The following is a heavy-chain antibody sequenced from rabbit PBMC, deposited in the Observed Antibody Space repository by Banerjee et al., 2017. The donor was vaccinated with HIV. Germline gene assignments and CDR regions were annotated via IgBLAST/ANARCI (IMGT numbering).Heavy chain of an antibody. CDR2: IAAGSSGST. D-gene: IGHD4-1*01. CDR1: GFSFSSSYW. V-gene: IGHV1S45*01. Sequence: QEQLEESGGDLVKPEGSLTLTCTASGFSFSSSYWISWVRQAPGKGLEWIACIAAGSSGSTYYASWAKGRFTISKTSSTTVTLQMTSLTAADTATYFCARSNDWGLEYFHLWGPGTLVTVS. J-gene: IGHJ4*01. CDR3: ARSNDWGLEYFHL.